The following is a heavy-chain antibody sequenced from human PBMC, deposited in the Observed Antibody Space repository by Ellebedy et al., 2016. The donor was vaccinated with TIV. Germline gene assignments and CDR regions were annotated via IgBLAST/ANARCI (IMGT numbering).Heavy chain of an antibody. CDR3: ATTTGYGTGWFGRNDY. CDR1: GFTLSNAW. V-gene: IGHV3-53*01. CDR2: IRSGGDT. J-gene: IGHJ4*02. Sequence: GESLKISCAASGFTLSNAWMSWVRQAPGMGLEWVSSIRSGGDTFYADSVKGRFTISRDISESTLYLQMNSLTVEDTALYYCATTTGYGTGWFGRNDYWGQGTLVTVSS. D-gene: IGHD6-19*01.